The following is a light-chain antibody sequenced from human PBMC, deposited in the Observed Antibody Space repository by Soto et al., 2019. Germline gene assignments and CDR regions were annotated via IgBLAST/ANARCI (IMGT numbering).Light chain of an antibody. CDR2: DAS. CDR3: QQYEHLLT. J-gene: IGKJ5*01. CDR1: QNINNY. Sequence: DPQMTQSRSCLSACLGGRLTMTCQASQNINNYLNWYQQKPGRAPKLLIYDASNLEAGVPSRFRGSGSGTDFTFTISRLQAEDIATYYCQQYEHLLTFGQGTRLEIK. V-gene: IGKV1-33*01.